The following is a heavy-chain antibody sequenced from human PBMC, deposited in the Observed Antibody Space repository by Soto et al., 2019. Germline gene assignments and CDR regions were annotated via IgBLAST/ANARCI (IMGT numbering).Heavy chain of an antibody. Sequence: GGSLRLSCAASGFTFSSYDMHWVRQATGKGLEWVSAIGTAGDTYYPGSVKGRFTISRENAKNSLYLQMNSLRAGDTAVYYCARGLSGSYSGSAFDIWGQGTMVTVS. J-gene: IGHJ3*02. CDR2: IGTAGDT. V-gene: IGHV3-13*01. CDR1: GFTFSSYD. CDR3: ARGLSGSYSGSAFDI. D-gene: IGHD1-26*01.